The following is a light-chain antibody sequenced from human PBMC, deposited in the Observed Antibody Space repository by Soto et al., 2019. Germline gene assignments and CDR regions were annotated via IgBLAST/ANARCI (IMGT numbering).Light chain of an antibody. CDR2: GAS. CDR3: QQYGRSSWT. CDR1: QSVSSSY. Sequence: EIVLTQSPGPLSLSPGERATLSCRASQSVSSSYLAWYQQKPGQAPRLLIYGASSRAAGIPDRFSGSGSGTDFTLTISRLEPEDFAVYYCQQYGRSSWTFGQGPKV. V-gene: IGKV3-20*01. J-gene: IGKJ1*01.